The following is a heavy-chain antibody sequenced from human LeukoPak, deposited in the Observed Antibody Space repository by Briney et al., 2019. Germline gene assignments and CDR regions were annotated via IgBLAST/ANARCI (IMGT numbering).Heavy chain of an antibody. J-gene: IGHJ4*02. Sequence: SQTLSLTCAISGDSVSSNTASWNWIRQSPSRGLEWLGRTYYRSKWFYDYALSVKSRISIDPDTSKNQFSLRLNSVTPEDTAVYYCTRDFDYWGQGTLVTVSS. CDR3: TRDFDY. V-gene: IGHV6-1*01. CDR2: TYYRSKWFY. CDR1: GDSVSSNTAS.